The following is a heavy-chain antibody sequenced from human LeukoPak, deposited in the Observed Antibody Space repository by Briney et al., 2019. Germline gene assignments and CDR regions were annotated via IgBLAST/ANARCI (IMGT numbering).Heavy chain of an antibody. J-gene: IGHJ4*02. CDR3: ARQPKGFCSSTSCYGPFDY. D-gene: IGHD2-2*01. CDR2: IYSGGST. V-gene: IGHV3-66*04. CDR1: GFTVSSNY. Sequence: GRSLRLSCAASGFTVSSNYMSWVRQAPGKGLEWVSVIYSGGSTYYADSVKGRFTISRDNSKNTLYLQMNSLRAEDTAVYYCARQPKGFCSSTSCYGPFDYWGQGTLVTVSS.